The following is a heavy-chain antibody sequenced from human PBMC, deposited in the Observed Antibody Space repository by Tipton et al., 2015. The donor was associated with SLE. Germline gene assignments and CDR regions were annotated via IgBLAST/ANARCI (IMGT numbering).Heavy chain of an antibody. CDR2: VYYTGNT. J-gene: IGHJ4*02. V-gene: IGHV4-38-2*02. D-gene: IGHD3-22*01. CDR1: GYSISNNYY. Sequence: TLSLTCTVSGYSISNNYYWGWIRQPPGKGLEWVGTVYYTGNTFYNPSVKSRVTISVDTSKNQFSLKLSSVTAADTAVYYCARDEYRYDATGYHLLGHFDFWGQGTLVTVSS. CDR3: ARDEYRYDATGYHLLGHFDF.